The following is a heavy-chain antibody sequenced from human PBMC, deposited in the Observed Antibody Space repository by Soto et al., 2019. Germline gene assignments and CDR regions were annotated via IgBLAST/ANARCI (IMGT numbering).Heavy chain of an antibody. Sequence: EVQLLESGGNLVQPGGSLRLSCAASGFTFSSYALTWVRQAPGKGLEWISGISGSGGSTYYADFVKGRFTISRDNSMHTLYLQTDSLSAEDTAIYYCAKHHGGVLSHFHSWGQGTPVTVSS. D-gene: IGHD3-10*01. J-gene: IGHJ4*02. CDR2: ISGSGGST. V-gene: IGHV3-23*01. CDR3: AKHHGGVLSHFHS. CDR1: GFTFSSYA.